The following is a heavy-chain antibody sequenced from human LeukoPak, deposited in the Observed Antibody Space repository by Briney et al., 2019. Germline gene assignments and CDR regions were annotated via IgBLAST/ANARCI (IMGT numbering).Heavy chain of an antibody. D-gene: IGHD5-12*01. CDR1: GGSFRGYY. V-gene: IGHV4-34*01. J-gene: IGHJ4*02. CDR3: ARGSGGWLQSVRYFDY. CDR2: INHSGST. Sequence: RSSETLSVTCAVYGGSFRGYYWSWIRQPPGKGLEWIGEINHSGSTNYNPSLKSRVTISVDTSKNQFSLKLSSVTAADTAVYYCARGSGGWLQSVRYFDYWGQGTLVTVSS.